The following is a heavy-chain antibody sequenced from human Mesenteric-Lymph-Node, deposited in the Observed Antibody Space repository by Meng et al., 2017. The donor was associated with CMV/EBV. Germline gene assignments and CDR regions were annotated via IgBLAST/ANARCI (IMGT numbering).Heavy chain of an antibody. Sequence: ASVKVSCKASGYTFTSYDINWVRQATGQGLEWMGWMNPNSGNTGYAQKFQGRVTITRNTSISTAYMELSSLRSEDTAVYYCARELHPPNFGVVEGYYYYYYGMDVWGQGTAVTVSS. CDR3: ARELHPPNFGVVEGYYYYYYGMDV. CDR1: GYTFTSYD. V-gene: IGHV1-8*03. J-gene: IGHJ6*02. CDR2: MNPNSGNT. D-gene: IGHD3-3*01.